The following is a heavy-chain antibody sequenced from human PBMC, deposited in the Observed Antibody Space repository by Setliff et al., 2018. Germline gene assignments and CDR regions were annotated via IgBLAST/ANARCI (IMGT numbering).Heavy chain of an antibody. CDR2: IIPILGIA. CDR3: ASHSSGWYVDY. CDR1: GYTFTSYD. D-gene: IGHD6-19*01. J-gene: IGHJ4*02. Sequence: SVKVSCKASGYTFTSYDISWVRQAPGQGLEWMGGIIPILGIANYAQKFQGRVTITADESTSTAYMELSSLRSEDTAVYYCASHSSGWYVDYWGQGTLVTVSS. V-gene: IGHV1-69*10.